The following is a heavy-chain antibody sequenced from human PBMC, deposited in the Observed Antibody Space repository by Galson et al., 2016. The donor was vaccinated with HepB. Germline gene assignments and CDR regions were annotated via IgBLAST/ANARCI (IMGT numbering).Heavy chain of an antibody. V-gene: IGHV4-39*01. Sequence: EPLSLTCIVSGGSISSTNYYWGWIRQPPGRGLEWIGSIYYSGSTYYNPSLESRVTISVDTSKNQFSLRLSSVTAADTAVSYCATGISVAGKYYYYYMDVWGKGTPVTVSS. CDR2: IYYSGST. CDR3: ATGISVAGKYYYYYMDV. J-gene: IGHJ6*03. CDR1: GGSISSTNYY. D-gene: IGHD6-19*01.